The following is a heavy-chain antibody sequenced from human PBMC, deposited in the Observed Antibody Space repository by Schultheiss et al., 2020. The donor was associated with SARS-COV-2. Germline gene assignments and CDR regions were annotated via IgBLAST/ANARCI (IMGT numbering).Heavy chain of an antibody. V-gene: IGHV1-2*02. D-gene: IGHD2-15*01. CDR3: ARESPGCSGGSCYELDY. CDR1: GYTFSGYY. J-gene: IGHJ4*02. CDR2: INPNSGGT. Sequence: GESLKISCKASGYTFSGYYMHWVRQAPGQGLEWMGWINPNSGGTNYAQKFQGRVTMTRDTSISTAFMELSRLRSDDTAVYYCARESPGCSGGSCYELDYWGQGTLVTVSS.